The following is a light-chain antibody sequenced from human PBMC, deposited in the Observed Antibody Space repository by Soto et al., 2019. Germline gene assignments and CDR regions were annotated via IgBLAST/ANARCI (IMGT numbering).Light chain of an antibody. CDR1: QSVSTNY. CDR3: KQYGSSPS. CDR2: DAS. V-gene: IGKV3D-20*01. J-gene: IGKJ4*01. Sequence: ETVFTQCPATISLSPGERATLSCVASQSVSTNYLAWYQQKPGLAPRLLIYDASSRATGISDRLSGSGSGTDFTLTISRLEHEDFAVYYCKQYGSSPSFGGGSK.